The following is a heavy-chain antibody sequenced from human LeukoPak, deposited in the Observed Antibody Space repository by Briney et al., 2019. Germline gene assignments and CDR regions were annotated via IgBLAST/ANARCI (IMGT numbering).Heavy chain of an antibody. CDR3: ARLSLSFDPHKNGDFDY. J-gene: IGHJ4*02. V-gene: IGHV5-51*01. CDR1: GYSFTSYW. D-gene: IGHD2-2*01. CDR2: IYPGDSDT. Sequence: GESLKISCKGSGYSFTSYWIGWVRQMPGKGLEWMGIIYPGDSDTRYSPSFQGQVTISADKSISTAYLQWSSLKASDTAMYYCARLSLSFDPHKNGDFDYWGQGTLVTVSS.